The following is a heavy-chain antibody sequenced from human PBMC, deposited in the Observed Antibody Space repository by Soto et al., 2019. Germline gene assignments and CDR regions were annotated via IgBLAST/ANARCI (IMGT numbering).Heavy chain of an antibody. V-gene: IGHV3-23*01. CDR1: GITISNYP. CDR2: ISGSGDRT. Sequence: EVQLLESGGGLVQPGGSLRLSCAASGITISNYPMSWVRQAPGKGLDWVSGISGSGDRTYYADSAKGRFTISKDISRNSLSLQLDSLGVEDTAVYFCVKDDGGYPSTAPHWGREPWSPSPQ. J-gene: IGHJ4*02. CDR3: VKDDGGYPSTAPH. D-gene: IGHD3-22*01.